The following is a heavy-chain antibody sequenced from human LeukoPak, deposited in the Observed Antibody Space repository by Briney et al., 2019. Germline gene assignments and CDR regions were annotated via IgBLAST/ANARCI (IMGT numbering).Heavy chain of an antibody. CDR3: ARGDGYKFFDY. D-gene: IGHD5-24*01. V-gene: IGHV3-53*01. CDR2: FYVGGAT. CDR1: GFSVTNNY. Sequence: GGSLRLSCAVSGFSVTNNYMSWVRQAPGKGLEWVSVFYVGGATYYADSVKGRFTISRDNSENTLYLQMKSLRAEDTAVYYCARGDGYKFFDYWGQGTLVTVSS. J-gene: IGHJ4*02.